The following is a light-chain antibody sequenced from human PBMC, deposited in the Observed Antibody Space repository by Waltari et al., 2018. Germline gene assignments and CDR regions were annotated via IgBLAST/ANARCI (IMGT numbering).Light chain of an antibody. J-gene: IGKJ4*01. Sequence: DIQLTQSTLSLSASVGAKVTITCRASQRNSEYLNWYQQKPGKAPKLLIYCASSLQSGVPSRFSGSGSVTDFTLSITSLQPEDSATYYCQQSYTFGGGTKVEIK. CDR3: QQSYT. CDR1: QRNSEY. CDR2: CAS. V-gene: IGKV1-39*01.